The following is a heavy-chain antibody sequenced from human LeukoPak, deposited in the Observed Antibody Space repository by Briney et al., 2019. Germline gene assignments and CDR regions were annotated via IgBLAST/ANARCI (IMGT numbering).Heavy chain of an antibody. J-gene: IGHJ3*02. CDR2: ISRSGPT. V-gene: IGHV3-23*01. Sequence: GGSLRLSCTTSGFTFSRYDMQWVRQAPGKGLEWVSGISRSGPTYYRDSVRGRFTISRDNSKNTLFLQMNSLRAEDTAVYYCAKGESFAFATWGQGTMVTVSS. CDR1: GFTFSRYD. CDR3: AKGESFAFAT. D-gene: IGHD2-21*01.